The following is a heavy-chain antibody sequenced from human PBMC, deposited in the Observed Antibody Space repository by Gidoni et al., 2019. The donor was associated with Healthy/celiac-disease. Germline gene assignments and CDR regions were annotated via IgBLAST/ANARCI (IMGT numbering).Heavy chain of an antibody. CDR1: GFTFRRHA. CDR2: ISNDGSNK. CDR3: ASSGPTLTTVTTRALDY. J-gene: IGHJ4*02. V-gene: IGHV3-30-3*01. D-gene: IGHD4-17*01. Sequence: QVQLVESGGGVVQPGRSLRLSSSASGFTFRRHARHWVRQAPGTGLEWVAVISNDGSNKYYADSVKGRFTISRDNSKNTLYLQMNSLRAEDTAVYYCASSGPTLTTVTTRALDYWGQGTLVTVSS.